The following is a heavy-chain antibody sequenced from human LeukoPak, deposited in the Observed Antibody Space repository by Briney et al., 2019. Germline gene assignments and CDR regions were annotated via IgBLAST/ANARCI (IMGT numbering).Heavy chain of an antibody. CDR3: AREDSRGNSRGFNWFDP. Sequence: SETLSLTCAVYGGSFSGYYWSWIRQPPGKGLEWIGEINHSGSTNYNPSLKSRVTISVDTSKNQFSLKLSSVTAADTAVYYCAREDSRGNSRGFNWFDPWGQGTLVTASS. D-gene: IGHD6-13*01. V-gene: IGHV4-34*01. CDR2: INHSGST. CDR1: GGSFSGYY. J-gene: IGHJ5*02.